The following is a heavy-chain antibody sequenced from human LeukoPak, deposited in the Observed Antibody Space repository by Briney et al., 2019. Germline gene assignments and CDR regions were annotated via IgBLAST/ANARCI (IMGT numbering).Heavy chain of an antibody. Sequence: SETLSLTCTVSGRSISSYYWSWIRQPPGKGLEWIGYIYYSGSTNYNPSLKSRVPISVNTSKNQFSLKLSSVTAADTAVYYCARGETYYYDSSGYNNWFDPWGQGTLVTVSS. CDR3: ARGETYYYDSSGYNNWFDP. CDR1: GRSISSYY. J-gene: IGHJ5*02. V-gene: IGHV4-59*01. D-gene: IGHD3-22*01. CDR2: IYYSGST.